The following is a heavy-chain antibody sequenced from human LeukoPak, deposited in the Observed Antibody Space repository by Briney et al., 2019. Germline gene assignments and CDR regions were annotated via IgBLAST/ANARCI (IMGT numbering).Heavy chain of an antibody. D-gene: IGHD4-17*01. CDR3: ARLDTVTTRANAFDI. CDR2: IYPGDSDT. J-gene: IGHJ3*02. V-gene: IGHV5-51*03. Sequence: KPGKSLKISCKGSGYNFMRNWIGWVRQMPGRGLEWMGVIYPGDSDTRYSPSFQGQVTISADESVSTAYLQWSSLKASDTAIHYCARLDTVTTRANAFDIWGQGTMVTVSS. CDR1: GYNFMRNW.